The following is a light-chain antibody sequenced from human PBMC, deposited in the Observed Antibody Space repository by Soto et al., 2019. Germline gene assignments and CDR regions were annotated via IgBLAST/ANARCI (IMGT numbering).Light chain of an antibody. J-gene: IGLJ1*01. CDR2: DFS. CDR1: SSDVGAYKY. V-gene: IGLV2-14*01. Sequence: QSVLTQPASVSGSPGQSITISCTGTSSDVGAYKYVSWYQQHPGKAPKLLIYDFSSRPSGVFNRFFGSKFGNTASLIIFGLQAEDEADYYCISYTSSDTYVFGTGTKVTVL. CDR3: ISYTSSDTYV.